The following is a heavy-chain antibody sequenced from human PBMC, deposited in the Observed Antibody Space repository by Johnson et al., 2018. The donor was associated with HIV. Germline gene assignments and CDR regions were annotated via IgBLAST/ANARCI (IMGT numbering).Heavy chain of an antibody. Sequence: VQLVESGGGLVQPWGSLRLSCVVSGFTFSSYWMSWVRQAPGKGLEWVANIKQDGSEKYYADSVKGRFTISRDNAKNSLYLQMNSLRAEDTALYYCARDGELLIIGPDAFDIWGQGTMVTVSS. D-gene: IGHD3-9*01. CDR2: IKQDGSEK. V-gene: IGHV3-7*05. CDR3: ARDGELLIIGPDAFDI. CDR1: GFTFSSYW. J-gene: IGHJ3*02.